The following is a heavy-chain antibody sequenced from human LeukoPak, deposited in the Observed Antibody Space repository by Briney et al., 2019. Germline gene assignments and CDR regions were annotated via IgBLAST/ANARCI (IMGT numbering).Heavy chain of an antibody. CDR3: ARGPRVGATFD. J-gene: IGHJ4*02. Sequence: ASVKVSCKASGYTSTSYDINWVRQATGQGLEWMGWMNPNSGNTGCAQKFQGRVTITRNTSISTAYMELSSLRSEDTAVYYCARGPRVGATFDWGQGTLVTVSS. CDR1: GYTSTSYD. V-gene: IGHV1-8*03. D-gene: IGHD3-16*01. CDR2: MNPNSGNT.